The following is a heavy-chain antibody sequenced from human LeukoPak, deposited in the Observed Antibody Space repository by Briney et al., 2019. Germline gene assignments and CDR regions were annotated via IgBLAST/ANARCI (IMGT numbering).Heavy chain of an antibody. Sequence: GASVKVSCKASGYTFTNYGISWVRQAPGQGLEWMGWINAYNGNTNYAQKFQGRVTMTTDTSTSTAYMELRGLRSDDTAVYYCARLDDYGDYWGQGTLVTVSS. CDR1: GYTFTNYG. J-gene: IGHJ4*02. D-gene: IGHD1-1*01. V-gene: IGHV1-18*01. CDR2: INAYNGNT. CDR3: ARLDDYGDY.